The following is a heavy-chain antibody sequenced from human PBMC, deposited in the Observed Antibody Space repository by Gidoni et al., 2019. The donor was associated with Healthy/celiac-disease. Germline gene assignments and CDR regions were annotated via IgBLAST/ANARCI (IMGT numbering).Heavy chain of an antibody. CDR1: GGSISHSSYY. CDR2: IYYSGST. CDR3: ARRIGYCSSTSCAWRWFDP. Sequence: QLQLQESGPGLVKPSETLSLTCTVSGGSISHSSYYWGWIRQPPGKGLEWIGSIYYSGSTYYNPSLKSRVTISVDTSKNQFSLKLSSVTAADTAVYYCARRIGYCSSTSCAWRWFDPWGQGTLVTVSS. J-gene: IGHJ5*02. V-gene: IGHV4-39*01. D-gene: IGHD2-2*01.